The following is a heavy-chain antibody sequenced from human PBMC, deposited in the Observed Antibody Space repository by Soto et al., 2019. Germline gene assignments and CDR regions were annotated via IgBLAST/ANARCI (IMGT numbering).Heavy chain of an antibody. D-gene: IGHD2-15*01. CDR3: ARQVVVAATFVFDP. V-gene: IGHV4-4*02. J-gene: IGHJ5*02. CDR2: IYHSGST. Sequence: PSETLSLTCAVPGGSISSSNWWSWVRQPPGKGLEWIGEIYHSGSTNYNPSLKSRVTISVDKSKNQFSLKLSSVTAADTAVYYCARQVVVAATFVFDPWGQGTLVTVSS. CDR1: GGSISSSNW.